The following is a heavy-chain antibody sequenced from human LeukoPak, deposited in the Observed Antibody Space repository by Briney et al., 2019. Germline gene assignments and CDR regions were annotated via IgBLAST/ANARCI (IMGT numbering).Heavy chain of an antibody. Sequence: SETLSLTCTVSGVSISSFYWSWIRQPPGKGLEWIAYISYSGSTNYNPSLKSRVTFSVDTSKNQFSLKLSSVTAADTAVFYCARHRAYGDYGDGSFDIWGQGTLVTVSS. D-gene: IGHD4-17*01. CDR2: ISYSGST. J-gene: IGHJ3*02. CDR3: ARHRAYGDYGDGSFDI. V-gene: IGHV4-59*08. CDR1: GVSISSFY.